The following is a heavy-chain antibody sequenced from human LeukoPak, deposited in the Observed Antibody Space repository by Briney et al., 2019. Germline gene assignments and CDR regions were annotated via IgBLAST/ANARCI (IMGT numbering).Heavy chain of an antibody. CDR2: INPNSGGT. CDR1: GYTFTGYY. V-gene: IGHV1-2*02. Sequence: ASVKVSCKASGYTFTGYYMHWVRQAPGQGLEWMGWINPNSGGTNYAQKFQGRVTMTRDTSISTAYMELSRLRSDDTAVYYCATYYGDSFNFDYWGQGTLVTVSS. D-gene: IGHD4-17*01. J-gene: IGHJ4*02. CDR3: ATYYGDSFNFDY.